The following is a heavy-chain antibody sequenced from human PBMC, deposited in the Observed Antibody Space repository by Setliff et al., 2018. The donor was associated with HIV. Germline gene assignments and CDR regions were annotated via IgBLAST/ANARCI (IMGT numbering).Heavy chain of an antibody. CDR3: ARERHYYGSGSYGP. V-gene: IGHV4-4*07. CDR1: GGSFNNYH. D-gene: IGHD3-10*01. CDR2: IYDSGAT. Sequence: SETLSLTCTVSGGSFNNYHWSWIRQPAGKGLEWIGRIYDSGATNYKPSLKSRVTMSIDKSNNQFSLYLTSVTAADTAIYYCARERHYYGSGSYGPWGQGILVTAPQ. J-gene: IGHJ5*02.